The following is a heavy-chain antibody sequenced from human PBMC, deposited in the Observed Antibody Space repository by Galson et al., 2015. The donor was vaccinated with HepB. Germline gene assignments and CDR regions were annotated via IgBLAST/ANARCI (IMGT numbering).Heavy chain of an antibody. Sequence: SLRLSCAASRFTFSSYAMSWVRQAPGKGLEWVSGISGSGGSTYYEDSVKGRFTISRDNSKNTLYLQMKSLRAEDTAVYFCAKDQGYGYKSGLVGYFQHWGQGTLVTVSS. CDR1: RFTFSSYA. V-gene: IGHV3-23*01. D-gene: IGHD5-12*01. CDR2: ISGSGGST. CDR3: AKDQGYGYKSGLVGYFQH. J-gene: IGHJ1*01.